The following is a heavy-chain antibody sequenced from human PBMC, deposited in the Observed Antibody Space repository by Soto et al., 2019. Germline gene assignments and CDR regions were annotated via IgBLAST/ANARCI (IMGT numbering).Heavy chain of an antibody. D-gene: IGHD2-15*01. CDR2: INHSGST. Sequence: SETLSLTCAVYGGSFSGYYWSWIRQPPGKGLEWIGEINHSGSTNYNPSLKSRVTISVDTSKNQFSLKLSSVTAADTAVYYCARDRGFSGSCYFDYWGQGTLVTVSS. V-gene: IGHV4-34*01. J-gene: IGHJ4*02. CDR1: GGSFSGYY. CDR3: ARDRGFSGSCYFDY.